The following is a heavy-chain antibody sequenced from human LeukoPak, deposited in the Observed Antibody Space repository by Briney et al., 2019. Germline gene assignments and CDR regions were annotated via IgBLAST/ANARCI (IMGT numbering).Heavy chain of an antibody. D-gene: IGHD6-13*01. CDR3: ARRIAASATGGRFDY. CDR1: GFTFNNYW. Sequence: PGGSLRLSCEASGFTFNNYWMSWVRQAPGKGLEWVANIKQDGSERYYVDSVKGRFTISRDNAKNSLYLQMKSLRAEDSAIYYCARRIAASATGGRFDYWGQGTLVTVSS. J-gene: IGHJ4*02. V-gene: IGHV3-7*03. CDR2: IKQDGSER.